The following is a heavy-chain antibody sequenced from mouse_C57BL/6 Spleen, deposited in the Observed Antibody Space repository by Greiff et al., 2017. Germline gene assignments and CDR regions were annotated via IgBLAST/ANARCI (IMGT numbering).Heavy chain of an antibody. D-gene: IGHD2-4*01. CDR3: ARSYDYLAY. CDR1: GYTFTGYW. V-gene: IGHV1-9*01. Sequence: QVQLQQSGAELMKPGASVKLSCKATGYTFTGYWIEWVKQRPGHGLEWIGEILPGSGSTNYNEKFKGKATLPADTSSNTTYMQISSLTTEDSAIYYCARSYDYLAYWGQGTLVTVSA. CDR2: ILPGSGST. J-gene: IGHJ3*01.